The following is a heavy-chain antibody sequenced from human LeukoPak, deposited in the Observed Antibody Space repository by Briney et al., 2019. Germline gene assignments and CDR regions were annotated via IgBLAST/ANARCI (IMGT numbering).Heavy chain of an antibody. Sequence: SQTLSLTCTVPDDSISSGSYYWSWIRQPAGKGLECIGRLYASGKTYYNPSLKSRVTISLDTSRNQFSLKVISVTAADTAVYYCARGILDSAGWYNFDYWGQGTLVTVSS. CDR3: ARGILDSAGWYNFDY. V-gene: IGHV4-61*02. CDR1: DDSISSGSYY. J-gene: IGHJ4*02. CDR2: LYASGKT. D-gene: IGHD6-19*01.